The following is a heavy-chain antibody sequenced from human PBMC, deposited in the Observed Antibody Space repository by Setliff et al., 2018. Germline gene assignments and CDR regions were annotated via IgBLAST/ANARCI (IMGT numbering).Heavy chain of an antibody. V-gene: IGHV4-61*09. CDR3: ASGLEFDY. CDR2: IYTSGYT. D-gene: IGHD1-1*01. Sequence: SETLSLTCTVSGGSISSGSFFWSWIRQPAGKGLEWIGHIYTSGYTHYKPSLKSRATISVDTSKSQFSLNLSNVTAADTAVYYCASGLEFDYWGPGSLVTVSS. J-gene: IGHJ4*01. CDR1: GGSISSGSFF.